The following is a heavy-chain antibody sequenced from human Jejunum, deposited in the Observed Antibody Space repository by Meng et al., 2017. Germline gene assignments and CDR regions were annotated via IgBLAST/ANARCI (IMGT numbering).Heavy chain of an antibody. Sequence: GESLKISCAASGFTFSSYAMSWVRQAPGKGLEWVSAISGSGSSTYYADSVKGRFAISRDNSKNTLYLQMNSLRAEDTAVYYCAKDRRETSGLGAFDIWGQGTMVTV. CDR1: GFTFSSYA. CDR2: ISGSGSST. D-gene: IGHD3-10*01. V-gene: IGHV3-23*01. J-gene: IGHJ3*02. CDR3: AKDRRETSGLGAFDI.